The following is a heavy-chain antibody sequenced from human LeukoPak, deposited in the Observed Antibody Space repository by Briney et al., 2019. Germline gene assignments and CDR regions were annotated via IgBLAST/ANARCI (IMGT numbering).Heavy chain of an antibody. V-gene: IGHV3-48*01. J-gene: IGHJ6*03. D-gene: IGHD3-3*01. CDR3: VRGSLASGVVVYYYYYLDV. CDR2: ISASRDIT. CDR1: GFNYSSYT. Sequence: TGGSLRLSCAASGFNYSSYTMNWVRQAPGMGLEWLSYISASRDITYYADSVKGRFTISRDNAKNSLYLQMNSLRAEDTAVYYCVRGSLASGVVVYYYYYLDVWDKGTTVTVSS.